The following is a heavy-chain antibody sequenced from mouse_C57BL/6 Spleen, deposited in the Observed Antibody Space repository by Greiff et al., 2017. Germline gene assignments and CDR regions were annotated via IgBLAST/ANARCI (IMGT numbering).Heavy chain of an antibody. Sequence: VQLQQPGAELVKPGASVKLSCKASGYTFTSYWMHWVKQRPGQGLEWIGMIHPNSGSTNYNEKFKSKATLTVDKSSSTAYMQRISLTSEDSAVYYCARSYGSSSWFAYWGQGTLVTVSA. CDR1: GYTFTSYW. J-gene: IGHJ3*01. CDR3: ARSYGSSSWFAY. V-gene: IGHV1-64*01. D-gene: IGHD1-1*01. CDR2: IHPNSGST.